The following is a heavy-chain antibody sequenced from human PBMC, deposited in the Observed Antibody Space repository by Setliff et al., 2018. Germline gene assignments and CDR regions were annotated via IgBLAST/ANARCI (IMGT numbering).Heavy chain of an antibody. J-gene: IGHJ6*03. V-gene: IGHV4-61*09. Sequence: PSETLSLTCTVSGGSVNSGYDNWNWFRQPAGKGLEWIGHINRRGSTNFTPSLKSRVTISLDTSKNQFSLNLTSVTAADTAVYYCARATSGWYSAYYYYMDVWGKGTTVTVSS. D-gene: IGHD6-19*01. CDR2: INRRGST. CDR1: GGSVNSGYDN. CDR3: ARATSGWYSAYYYYMDV.